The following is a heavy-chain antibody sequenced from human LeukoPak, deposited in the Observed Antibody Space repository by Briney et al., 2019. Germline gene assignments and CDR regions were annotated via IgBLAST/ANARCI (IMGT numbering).Heavy chain of an antibody. D-gene: IGHD3-10*01. CDR2: IIPILGIA. Sequence: SVKVSCKASGGTFSSYAISWVRQAPGQGLEWMGRIIPILGIANYAQKFQGRVTITADRSTSTAYMELSSLRSEDTAVYYCARGSYYYYYGMDVWGQGTTVTVSS. CDR1: GGTFSSYA. CDR3: ARGSYYYYYGMDV. V-gene: IGHV1-69*04. J-gene: IGHJ6*02.